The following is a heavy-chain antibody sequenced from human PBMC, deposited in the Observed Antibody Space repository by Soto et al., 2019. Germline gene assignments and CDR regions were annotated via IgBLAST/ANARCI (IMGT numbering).Heavy chain of an antibody. Sequence: PSETLSLTCTVSGGSISSGGYYWSWIRQHPGKGLEWIGYIYYSGSTYHDPSLKSRVTISVDTSKNQFSLKLSSVTAADTAVYYCARGLSTYDSSGYYPLGQGTLVTVSS. V-gene: IGHV4-31*03. CDR3: ARGLSTYDSSGYYP. J-gene: IGHJ5*02. CDR2: IYYSGST. CDR1: GGSISSGGYY. D-gene: IGHD3-22*01.